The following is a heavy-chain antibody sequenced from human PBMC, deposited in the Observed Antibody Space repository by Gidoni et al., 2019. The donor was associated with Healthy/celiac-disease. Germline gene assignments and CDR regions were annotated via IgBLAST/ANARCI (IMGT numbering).Heavy chain of an antibody. CDR3: ARVHPEFLYDSSGYYFDY. J-gene: IGHJ4*02. Sequence: QVQLQESGPGLVKPSQTLSLTCTVSGGSISSGSYYWSWIRQPAGKGLEWIGRIYTSGSTNYNPSLKSRVTISVDTSKNQFSLKLSSVTAADTAVYYCARVHPEFLYDSSGYYFDYWGQGTLVTVSS. D-gene: IGHD3-22*01. CDR2: IYTSGST. V-gene: IGHV4-61*02. CDR1: GGSISSGSYY.